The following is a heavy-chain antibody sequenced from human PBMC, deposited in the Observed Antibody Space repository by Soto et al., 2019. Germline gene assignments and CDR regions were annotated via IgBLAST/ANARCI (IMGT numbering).Heavy chain of an antibody. V-gene: IGHV4-61*01. CDR2: IYYSGST. CDR3: ARDHEPRWFDP. J-gene: IGHJ5*02. CDR1: GGSVSSGSYY. Sequence: QVQLQESGPGLVKPSETLSLTCTVSGGSVSSGSYYWSWIRQPPGKGLEWIGYIYYSGSTNYNPSLKSRVTISVDTSKNQFSLKLSSVTAADTAVYYCARDHEPRWFDPWGQGTLVTVSS.